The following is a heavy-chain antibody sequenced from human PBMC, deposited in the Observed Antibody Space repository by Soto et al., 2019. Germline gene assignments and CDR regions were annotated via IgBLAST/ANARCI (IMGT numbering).Heavy chain of an antibody. D-gene: IGHD3-16*01. CDR1: GFSFNSYG. Sequence: GSLLLACSASGFSFNSYGMNWVRQAAGKGLEWVSSITSSSSYRYYADSVKGRFTISRDNAKNSLYLQMNSLRAEDTAVYYSARDVPIENGVMLFDWGQGTLVTVSS. V-gene: IGHV3-21*01. CDR3: ARDVPIENGVMLFD. J-gene: IGHJ4*02. CDR2: ITSSSSYR.